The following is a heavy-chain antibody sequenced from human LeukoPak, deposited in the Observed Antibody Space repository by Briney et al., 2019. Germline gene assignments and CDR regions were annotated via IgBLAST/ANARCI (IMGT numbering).Heavy chain of an antibody. CDR3: ARVGYYYGSGSYWFDP. D-gene: IGHD3-10*01. V-gene: IGHV1-69*05. Sequence: SVKVSCKASGGTFSSYAIGWVRQAPGQGLEWMGGIIPIFGTANYAQKFQGRVTITTDESTSTAYMELSSLRSEDTAVYYCARVGYYYGSGSYWFDPWGQGTLVTVSS. J-gene: IGHJ5*02. CDR1: GGTFSSYA. CDR2: IIPIFGTA.